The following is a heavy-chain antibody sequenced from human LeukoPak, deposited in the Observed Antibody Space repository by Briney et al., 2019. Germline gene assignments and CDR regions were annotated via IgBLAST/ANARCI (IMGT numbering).Heavy chain of an antibody. CDR2: IVVGSGNT. D-gene: IGHD3-10*01. CDR3: AADFYGSGIFDYFDY. V-gene: IGHV1-58*01. Sequence: GASVKVSCKASGFTFTSSAVQWVRQARGQRLEWIGWIVVGSGNTNYAQKFQERVTITRDTSTSTAYMELSSLRSEETAVYYCAADFYGSGIFDYFDYWGQGTLVTVSS. CDR1: GFTFTSSA. J-gene: IGHJ4*02.